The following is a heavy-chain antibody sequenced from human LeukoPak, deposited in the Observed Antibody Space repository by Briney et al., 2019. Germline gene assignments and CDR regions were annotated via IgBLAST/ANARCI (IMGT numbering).Heavy chain of an antibody. D-gene: IGHD1-26*01. CDR1: GGSISSYY. Sequence: SETLSLTCTVSGGSISSYYWSWIRQPPGKGLEWIGYIYYSGSTNYNPSLKSRVTISVDTSKNQFSLKLSSVTAADTAVYYCARGRNSGSHLDYWGQGTLVTVSS. J-gene: IGHJ4*02. CDR3: ARGRNSGSHLDY. V-gene: IGHV4-59*01. CDR2: IYYSGST.